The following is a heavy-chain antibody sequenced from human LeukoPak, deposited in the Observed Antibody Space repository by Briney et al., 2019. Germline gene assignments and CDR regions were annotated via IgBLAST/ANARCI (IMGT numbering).Heavy chain of an antibody. Sequence: SETLSLTCTVSGGSISSYYWSWIRQPPGKGLEWIGYIYYSGSTNYNPSLKSRVTISVDTSKNQFSLKLSSVTAADTAVHYCARHSYYYDSSGYYDYWGQGTLVTVSS. CDR3: ARHSYYYDSSGYYDY. CDR1: GGSISSYY. CDR2: IYYSGST. J-gene: IGHJ4*02. V-gene: IGHV4-59*08. D-gene: IGHD3-22*01.